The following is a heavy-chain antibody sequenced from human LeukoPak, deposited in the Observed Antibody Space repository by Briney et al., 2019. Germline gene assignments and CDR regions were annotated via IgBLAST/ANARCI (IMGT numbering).Heavy chain of an antibody. Sequence: PSETLSLTCTVSGGSISSGDYYWSWIRQPPGKGLEWIGYIYYSGSTYYNPSLKSRVTISVDTSKNQFSLKLSSVTAADTAVYYCARESIAVAVRSDYWGQGTLVTVSS. CDR2: IYYSGST. J-gene: IGHJ4*02. CDR3: ARESIAVAVRSDY. CDR1: GGSISSGDYY. D-gene: IGHD6-19*01. V-gene: IGHV4-30-4*08.